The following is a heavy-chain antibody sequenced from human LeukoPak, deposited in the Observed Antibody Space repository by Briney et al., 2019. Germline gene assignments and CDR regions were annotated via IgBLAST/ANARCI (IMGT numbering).Heavy chain of an antibody. Sequence: GGSLRRSCGASGFTFSTYWIHWVRQAPGKGLVWVSRINSDGSSTSYADSVKGRFTISRDNAKNTLYLQMNSLRAEDTAVYSCARGVGGWFDPWGQGTLVTVSS. CDR1: GFTFSTYW. V-gene: IGHV3-74*01. D-gene: IGHD2-15*01. CDR3: ARGVGGWFDP. CDR2: INSDGSST. J-gene: IGHJ5*02.